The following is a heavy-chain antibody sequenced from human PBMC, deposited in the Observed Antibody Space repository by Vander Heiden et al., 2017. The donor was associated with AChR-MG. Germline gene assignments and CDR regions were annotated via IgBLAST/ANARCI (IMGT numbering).Heavy chain of an antibody. J-gene: IGHJ4*02. CDR1: GLTFSDYA. V-gene: IGHV3-21*02. CDR2: ISSDSSFI. CDR3: VRDLLTVEPEDY. Sequence: EVLLVESGGALVKPGGSLRLSCAASGLTFSDYAMNWVRQAPGKGLEWLSSISSDSSFIYYADSLKGRFTISRDNAENSLYLQMISLRVEDTAVYYCVRDLLTVEPEDYWGQGTLVTVSS. D-gene: IGHD2-21*02.